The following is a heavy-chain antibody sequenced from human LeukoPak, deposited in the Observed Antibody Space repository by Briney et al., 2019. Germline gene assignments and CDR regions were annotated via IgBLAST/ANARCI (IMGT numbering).Heavy chain of an antibody. V-gene: IGHV4-59*01. CDR1: GGSISSYY. Sequence: SETLSLTCTISGGSISSYYWSWIRQPPGKGLEWIGYFYYSRSPSYNPSLKSRVAISVDTSKNQFSLSLRSVTAADTAIYYCAREGDGPFDYWGQGTLVTVSS. J-gene: IGHJ4*02. CDR3: AREGDGPFDY. D-gene: IGHD5-24*01. CDR2: FYYSRSP.